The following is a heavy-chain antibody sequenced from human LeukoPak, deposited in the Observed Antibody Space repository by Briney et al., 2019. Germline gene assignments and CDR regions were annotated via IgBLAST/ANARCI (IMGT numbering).Heavy chain of an antibody. V-gene: IGHV4-34*01. D-gene: IGHD3-22*01. J-gene: IGHJ4*02. CDR3: ARGPHTGVNYYDSSGYYY. Sequence: PSETLSLTCAVYGGSFSGYYWSWIRQPPGKGLEWIGEINHSGSTNYNPSLKSRVTISVDTSKNQFSLKLSSVTAADTAVYYCARGPHTGVNYYDSSGYYYWGQGTLATVSS. CDR1: GGSFSGYY. CDR2: INHSGST.